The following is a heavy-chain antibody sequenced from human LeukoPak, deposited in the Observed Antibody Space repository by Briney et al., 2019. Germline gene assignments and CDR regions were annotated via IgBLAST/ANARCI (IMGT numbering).Heavy chain of an antibody. CDR2: ISGSGGST. Sequence: GGTLRLSCAASGFTFSNYGMTWVRQAPGKGLGWVSFISGSGGSTYYGDSVKGRFTISRDNSKNTLYLQMNSLRAEDTAVYYCAKVRGSRTYYFDYWGQGTLVTVSS. V-gene: IGHV3-23*01. J-gene: IGHJ4*02. CDR1: GFTFSNYG. D-gene: IGHD1-26*01. CDR3: AKVRGSRTYYFDY.